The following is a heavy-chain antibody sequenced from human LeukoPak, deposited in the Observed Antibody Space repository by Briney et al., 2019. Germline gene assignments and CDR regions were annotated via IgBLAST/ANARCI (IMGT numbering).Heavy chain of an antibody. J-gene: IGHJ4*02. Sequence: ASVKVSCKASGYTFTNYGLNWVRPAPGQGLEWMGWISAYNGDTNYAQKLQGRVTMTTDTSTSTAYMELRSLRSDDTAVYYCARFGILSSYPDYWGQGTLVTVSS. D-gene: IGHD3-9*01. CDR3: ARFGILSSYPDY. CDR2: ISAYNGDT. V-gene: IGHV1-18*01. CDR1: GYTFTNYG.